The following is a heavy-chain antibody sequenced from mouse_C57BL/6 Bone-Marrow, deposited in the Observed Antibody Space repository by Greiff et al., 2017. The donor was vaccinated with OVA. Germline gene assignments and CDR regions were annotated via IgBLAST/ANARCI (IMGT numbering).Heavy chain of an antibody. CDR1: GFSLTSYG. CDR3: ARPYYYGSSPLYFDY. CDR2: IWSGGST. D-gene: IGHD1-1*01. Sequence: VQLKESGPGLVQPSQSLSITCTVSGFSLTSYGVHWVRQSPGKGLEWLGVIWSGGSTDYNAAFISRLSISKDNSKSQVFFKMNSLQADDTAIYYCARPYYYGSSPLYFDYWGQGTTLTVSS. J-gene: IGHJ2*01. V-gene: IGHV2-2*01.